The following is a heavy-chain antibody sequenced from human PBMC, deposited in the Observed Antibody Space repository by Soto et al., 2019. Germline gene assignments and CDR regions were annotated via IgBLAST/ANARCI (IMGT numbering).Heavy chain of an antibody. V-gene: IGHV3-15*01. D-gene: IGHD2-15*01. CDR3: TSPAYCSGGSCYLPHYYYGMDV. CDR2: IKSKADGGTT. J-gene: IGHJ6*02. Sequence: PGGSLRLSCAASGFTFSNAWMSWVRQAPGKGLEWVGRIKSKADGGTTDYAAPVKGRFTISRDDSKNTLYLQMNSLKTEDTAVYYCTSPAYCSGGSCYLPHYYYGMDVWGQGXTVTVYS. CDR1: GFTFSNAW.